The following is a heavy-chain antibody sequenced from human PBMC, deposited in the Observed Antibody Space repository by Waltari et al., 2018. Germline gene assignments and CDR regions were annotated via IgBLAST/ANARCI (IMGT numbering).Heavy chain of an antibody. V-gene: IGHV4-38-2*01. CDR1: GYSISSGYY. CDR3: ARASITGTTLFLH. J-gene: IGHJ4*02. D-gene: IGHD1-7*01. Sequence: QVQLQESGPGLVKPSETLSLTCAASGYSISSGYYRGWIRQPPGKGLEWIGSIYHSGSTYYNPSLKSRVTISVDTSKNQFSLKLSSVTAADTAVYYCARASITGTTLFLHWGQGTLVTVSS. CDR2: IYHSGST.